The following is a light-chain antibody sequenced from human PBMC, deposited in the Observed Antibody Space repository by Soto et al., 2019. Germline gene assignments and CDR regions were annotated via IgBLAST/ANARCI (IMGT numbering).Light chain of an antibody. CDR3: QVWDTSAV. V-gene: IGLV3-9*01. CDR1: NIGNKN. J-gene: IGLJ3*02. CDR2: RDT. Sequence: SYELTQPLSLSVALEQTARIPWGGNNIGNKNVHWFQQRPGQAPVLVIYRDTNRPSGIPERFSGSNSGNTATLTITGAQGADEADYYCQVWDTSAVFGGGTKLTVL.